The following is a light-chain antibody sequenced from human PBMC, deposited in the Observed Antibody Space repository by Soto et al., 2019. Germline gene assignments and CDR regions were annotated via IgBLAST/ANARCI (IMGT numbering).Light chain of an antibody. Sequence: VVTQTPLSLSVTPGLPASMSGNSGLSLLYSDGKTYLYWYLQKPGHPPQLMIYEVSNRFSGVPDRFSGSGSGTDFTLKISRVEAEDVGVYYCRQSIQFPITFGQGTRLEI. V-gene: IGKV2D-29*01. J-gene: IGKJ5*01. CDR2: EVS. CDR3: RQSIQFPIT. CDR1: LSLLYSDGKTY.